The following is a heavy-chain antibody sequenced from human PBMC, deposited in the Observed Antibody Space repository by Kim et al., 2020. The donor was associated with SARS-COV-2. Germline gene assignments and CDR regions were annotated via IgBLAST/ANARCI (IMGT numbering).Heavy chain of an antibody. CDR2: IYYSGST. V-gene: IGHV4-59*01. D-gene: IGHD3-10*01. Sequence: SETLSLTCSVSGGSISRDYWSWIRQPRGKGLEWIGYIYYSGSTTYNPSLESRVAISVDTSTNQFSLNLRSVTAADTALYYCARDRGGLKHYIDVWGKGT. J-gene: IGHJ6*03. CDR3: ARDRGGLKHYIDV. CDR1: GGSISRDY.